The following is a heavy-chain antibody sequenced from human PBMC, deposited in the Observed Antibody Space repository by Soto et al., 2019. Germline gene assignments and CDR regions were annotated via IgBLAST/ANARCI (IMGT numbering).Heavy chain of an antibody. CDR3: ARLGGYSSSWYGSMDV. CDR1: GFTVSSNY. CDR2: IYSGGST. J-gene: IGHJ6*02. Sequence: GGSLRLSCAASGFTVSSNYMSWVRQAPGKGLEWVSVIYSGGSTYYADSVKGRFTISRDNSKNTLYLQMNSLRAEDTAVYYCARLGGYSSSWYGSMDVWGQGTTVTVSS. V-gene: IGHV3-53*01. D-gene: IGHD6-13*01.